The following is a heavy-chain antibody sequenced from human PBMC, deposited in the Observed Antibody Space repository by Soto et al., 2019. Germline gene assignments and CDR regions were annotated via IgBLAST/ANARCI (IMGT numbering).Heavy chain of an antibody. J-gene: IGHJ4*02. CDR2: ISDDAIST. CDR3: AREVPISAVNSIDY. D-gene: IGHD2-2*01. CDR1: GFRFSDYW. Sequence: PGGSLSLSCSVSGFRFSDYWMHWVRQAPGKGLVWVARISDDAISTSYAPFVKGRFTISRDNIKNMLYLQLNSLTADDAAFYYCAREVPISAVNSIDYWGQGALVTVSS. V-gene: IGHV3-74*01.